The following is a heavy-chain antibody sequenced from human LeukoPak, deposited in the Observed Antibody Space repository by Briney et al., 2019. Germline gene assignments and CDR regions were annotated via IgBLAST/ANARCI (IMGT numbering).Heavy chain of an antibody. CDR1: GGSISSGSYY. J-gene: IGHJ2*01. CDR2: IYTSGST. Sequence: SQTLSLTCTVSGGSISSGSYYWSWIRQPAGEGLEWIGRIYTSGSTNYNPSLKSRVTISVDTSKNQFSLKLRSVTAADTAVYYCARDRSKQWLSWYFELWGRGTLVTVSS. V-gene: IGHV4-61*02. D-gene: IGHD6-19*01. CDR3: ARDRSKQWLSWYFEL.